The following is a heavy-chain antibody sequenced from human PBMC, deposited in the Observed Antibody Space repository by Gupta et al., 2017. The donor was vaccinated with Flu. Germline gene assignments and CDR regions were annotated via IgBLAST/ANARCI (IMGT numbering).Heavy chain of an antibody. D-gene: IGHD1-26*01. Sequence: GKGLEWIGSIYYSGSTYYNPSLKSRVTISVDTSKNQFSLKLSSVTAADTAVYYCARHESGSYYIHYYYGMDVWGQGTTVTVSS. CDR3: ARHESGSYYIHYYYGMDV. CDR2: IYYSGST. J-gene: IGHJ6*02. V-gene: IGHV4-39*01.